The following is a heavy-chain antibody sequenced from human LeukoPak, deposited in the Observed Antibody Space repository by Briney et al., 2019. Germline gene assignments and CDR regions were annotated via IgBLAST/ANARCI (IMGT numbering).Heavy chain of an antibody. J-gene: IGHJ4*02. Sequence: SETLSLTCTVSGGSISSGDYYWSWIRQPPGKGLEWIGYIYYSGSTYYNPSLKSRVAISVDTSKNQFSLKLSSVTAADTAVYYCARRILAALYYGDPGDYFDYWGQGTLVTVSS. CDR1: GGSISSGDYY. CDR3: ARRILAALYYGDPGDYFDY. CDR2: IYYSGST. V-gene: IGHV4-30-4*01. D-gene: IGHD4-17*01.